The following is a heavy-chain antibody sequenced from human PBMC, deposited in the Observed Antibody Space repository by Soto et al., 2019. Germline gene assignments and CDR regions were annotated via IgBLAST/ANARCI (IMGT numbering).Heavy chain of an antibody. V-gene: IGHV3-49*03. Sequence: PEGSLRLSCTASGFTFGDYAMNWFRQAPGKGLEWVGFIRSKAYGGTTENAASVKGRFTISRDDSKSIAYLQMNSLKTEDTAVYYCARDPSIVVVTAKTYYYNGKEVWGQGTTVTVSS. CDR2: IRSKAYGGTT. J-gene: IGHJ6*02. CDR3: ARDPSIVVVTAKTYYYNGKEV. CDR1: GFTFGDYA. D-gene: IGHD2-21*02.